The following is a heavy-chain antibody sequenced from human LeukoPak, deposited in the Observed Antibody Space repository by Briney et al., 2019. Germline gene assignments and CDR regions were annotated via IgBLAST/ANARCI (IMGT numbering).Heavy chain of an antibody. V-gene: IGHV1-24*01. CDR2: FDPEDGET. CDR3: ATGYYDSSGGIDY. J-gene: IGHJ4*02. D-gene: IGHD3-22*01. Sequence: ASVNVSCKVSGYTLTVLSMHWVRQAPGKGREWMGGFDPEDGETIYAQKFQGRVTMTEDTSTDTAYMELSSLRSEDTAVYYCATGYYDSSGGIDYWGQGTLVTVSS. CDR1: GYTLTVLS.